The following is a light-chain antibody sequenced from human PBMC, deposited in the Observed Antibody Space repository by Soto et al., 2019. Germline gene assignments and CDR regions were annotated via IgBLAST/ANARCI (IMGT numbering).Light chain of an antibody. V-gene: IGKV3-11*01. CDR2: DAS. CDR3: QQHSNWPLT. J-gene: IGKJ4*01. Sequence: EIVLTQSPATLSLSPGERATLSYSASQSVGNWLFWYQQKRGQAPRLLIYDASSRAAGVPERFSASGSGTDFTLTISSLEPEDFTVYYCQQHSNWPLTFGGGTKVAIK. CDR1: QSVGNW.